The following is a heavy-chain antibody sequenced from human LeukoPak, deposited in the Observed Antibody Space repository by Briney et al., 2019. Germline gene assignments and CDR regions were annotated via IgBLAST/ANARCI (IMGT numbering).Heavy chain of an antibody. V-gene: IGHV4-38-2*02. J-gene: IGHJ4*02. CDR1: GYSISSGYY. CDR2: IYHSGST. D-gene: IGHD3-3*01. Sequence: SETLSLTCTVSGYSISSGYYWGWIRQPPGKGLEWTGTIYHSGSTYYNPSLKSRVSISVDTSKIQFSLNLTSVTAADTAIYYCARGLASGYPPIPFDYWGQGTQVTVSS. CDR3: ARGLASGYPPIPFDY.